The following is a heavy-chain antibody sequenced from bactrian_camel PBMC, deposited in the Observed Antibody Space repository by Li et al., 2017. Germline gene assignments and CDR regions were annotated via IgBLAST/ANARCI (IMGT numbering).Heavy chain of an antibody. V-gene: IGHV3S55*01. Sequence: VQLVESGGGSVQAGGSLRLSCTASGFTVDGSDMGWYRQAPGNECELVASISADVTTYYLDSVKGRFTISLDNAKNAVYLLMNNLNPGDTAMYYCAASDRTWVGIWGQGTQVTVS. D-gene: IGHD3*01. CDR1: GFTVDGSD. J-gene: IGHJ6*01. CDR2: ISADVTT. CDR3: AASDRTWVGI.